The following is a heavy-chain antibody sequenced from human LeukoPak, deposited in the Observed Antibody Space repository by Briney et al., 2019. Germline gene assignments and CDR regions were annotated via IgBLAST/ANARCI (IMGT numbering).Heavy chain of an antibody. CDR3: ARDLGAVAGNFDY. Sequence: GGSLRLSCAAAGFTFRSYGMHWVRQAPGKGLEWVAVIWFDGSNKYYTDSVKGRFTIARDNSKNTLYLQMNSLRAEDTAVYCCARDLGAVAGNFDYWGQGTPVTVSS. CDR2: IWFDGSNK. CDR1: GFTFRSYG. V-gene: IGHV3-33*01. J-gene: IGHJ4*02. D-gene: IGHD6-19*01.